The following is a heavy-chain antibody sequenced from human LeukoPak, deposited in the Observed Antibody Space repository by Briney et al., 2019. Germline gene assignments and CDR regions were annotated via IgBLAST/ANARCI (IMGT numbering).Heavy chain of an antibody. CDR3: AKTLGGSGSYYNGVDY. D-gene: IGHD3-10*01. J-gene: IGHJ4*02. Sequence: GGSLRLSCAASGFTVSSNYMSWVRQAPGKGLEWVSAISGSGGSTYYADSVKGRFTISRDNSKNTLYLQMNSLRAEDTAVYYCAKTLGGSGSYYNGVDYWGQGTLVTVSS. CDR1: GFTVSSNY. CDR2: ISGSGGST. V-gene: IGHV3-23*01.